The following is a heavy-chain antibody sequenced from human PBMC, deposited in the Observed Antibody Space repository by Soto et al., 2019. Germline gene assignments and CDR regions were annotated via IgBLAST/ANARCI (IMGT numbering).Heavy chain of an antibody. J-gene: IGHJ3*02. V-gene: IGHV4-34*01. CDR1: GGSFSGYY. CDR3: ARDRGCGYYCAFDI. CDR2: INHSGST. D-gene: IGHD3-22*01. Sequence: SETLSLTCAVYGGSFSGYYWSRIRQPPGKGLEWIGEINHSGSTNYNPSLKSRVTISVDTSKNQFSLKLSSVTVADTAVYYCARDRGCGYYCAFDIWGQGTMVTVSS.